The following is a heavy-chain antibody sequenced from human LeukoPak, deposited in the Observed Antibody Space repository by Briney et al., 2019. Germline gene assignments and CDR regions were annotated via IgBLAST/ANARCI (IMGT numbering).Heavy chain of an antibody. Sequence: GGSLRLSCAAYGFTFSSYSMNWVRQAPGKGLEWVSSISSSSSYIYYADSVKGRFTISRDNAKNSLYLQMNSLRAEDTAVYYCAIGHYYGSGSYHQSNWFDPWGQGTLVTVSS. J-gene: IGHJ5*02. CDR3: AIGHYYGSGSYHQSNWFDP. CDR1: GFTFSSYS. CDR2: ISSSSSYI. D-gene: IGHD3-10*01. V-gene: IGHV3-21*01.